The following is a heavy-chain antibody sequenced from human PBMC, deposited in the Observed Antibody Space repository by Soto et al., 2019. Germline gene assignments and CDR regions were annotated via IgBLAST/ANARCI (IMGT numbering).Heavy chain of an antibody. D-gene: IGHD3-10*01. V-gene: IGHV4-31*03. CDR3: AGGGGSGVHQTRTDTYYMDV. Sequence: SETLSLTCTVSGGSISSGGYYWSWIRQHPGKGLEWIGYIYYSGSTYYNPSLKSRVTISVDTSKNQFSLKLSSVTAADTAVYYCAGGGGSGVHQTRTDTYYMDVWGKGTTVTVSS. CDR1: GGSISSGGYY. J-gene: IGHJ6*03. CDR2: IYYSGST.